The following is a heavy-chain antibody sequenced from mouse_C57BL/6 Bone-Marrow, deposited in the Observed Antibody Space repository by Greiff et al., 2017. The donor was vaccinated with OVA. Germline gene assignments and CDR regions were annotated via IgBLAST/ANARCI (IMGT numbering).Heavy chain of an antibody. CDR1: GFNIKNTY. D-gene: IGHD1-1*01. Sequence: VQLKESVAELVRPGASVKLSCTASGFNIKNTYMHWVKQRPEQGLEWIGRIDPANDNTKYAPKFQGKGTKTADTSSNTAYLQLSSLSSEDTAVYCCARGNFGSSFYAMDYWGQGTSVTVSS. V-gene: IGHV14-3*01. CDR3: ARGNFGSSFYAMDY. CDR2: IDPANDNT. J-gene: IGHJ4*01.